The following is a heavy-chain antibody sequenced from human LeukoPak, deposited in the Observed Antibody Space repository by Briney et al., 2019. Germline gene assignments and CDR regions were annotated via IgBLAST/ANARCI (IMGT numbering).Heavy chain of an antibody. CDR2: FDPEDGET. CDR3: ATAGGWELYNWFDP. CDR1: GYTLTELS. Sequence: ASVKVSCKVSGYTLTELSMHWVRQAPGKGLEWMGGFDPEDGETIYAQKFQGRVTMTEDTSTDTAYMELSSLRSEDTAVYYCATAGGWELYNWFDPWGQGTLVTVSS. V-gene: IGHV1-24*01. J-gene: IGHJ5*02. D-gene: IGHD1-26*01.